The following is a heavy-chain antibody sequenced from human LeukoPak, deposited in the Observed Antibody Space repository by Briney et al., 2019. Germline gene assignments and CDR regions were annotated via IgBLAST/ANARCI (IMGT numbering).Heavy chain of an antibody. CDR3: AKDTPGEGLRFLEWLPFDY. J-gene: IGHJ4*02. Sequence: GGSPRLSCAASGFTFSSYAMSWVRQAPGKGLEWVSAISGSGGSTYYADSVKGRFTISRDNSKNTLYLQMNSLRAEDTAVYYCAKDTPGEGLRFLEWLPFDYWGQGTLVTVSS. D-gene: IGHD3-3*01. V-gene: IGHV3-23*01. CDR1: GFTFSSYA. CDR2: ISGSGGST.